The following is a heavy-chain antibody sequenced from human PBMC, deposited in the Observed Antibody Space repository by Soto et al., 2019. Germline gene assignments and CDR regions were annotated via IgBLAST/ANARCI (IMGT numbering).Heavy chain of an antibody. Sequence: PSETLSLTCSVSGDSISNSGYYWSWVRQHPGKGLEWIGYIYYSGSTYYNSSLKSRVTISVDTSKNQFSLKLSSVTAADTAVYYGARRRGYAFDIWGQGTMVTVS. CDR3: ARRRGYAFDI. CDR1: GDSISNSGYY. V-gene: IGHV4-31*03. J-gene: IGHJ3*02. CDR2: IYYSGST.